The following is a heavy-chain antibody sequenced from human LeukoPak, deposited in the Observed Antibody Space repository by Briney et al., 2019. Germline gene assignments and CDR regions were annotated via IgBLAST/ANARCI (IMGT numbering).Heavy chain of an antibody. Sequence: GGSLRLSCRASGFTFSNYAMSWVRQAPGKGLEWVSVISGSGGGTYHADSVKGRFTISRDNSKGTLYLQMNSLRAEDTAVYYCAKTNSAAGPPYYDMDVWGQGTTVSVS. D-gene: IGHD6-13*01. CDR3: AKTNSAAGPPYYDMDV. CDR2: ISGSGGGT. CDR1: GFTFSNYA. J-gene: IGHJ6*02. V-gene: IGHV3-23*01.